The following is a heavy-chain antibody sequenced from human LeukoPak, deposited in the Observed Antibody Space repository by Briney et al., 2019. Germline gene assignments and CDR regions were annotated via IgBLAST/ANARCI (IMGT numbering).Heavy chain of an antibody. CDR3: ARHQPGLWSQSDYYGMDV. J-gene: IGHJ6*02. CDR2: IYYSGST. D-gene: IGHD5-18*01. Sequence: SQTLSLTCTVSGGSISSGSYYWSWIRQPPGKGLEWIGYIYYSGSTNYNPSLKSRVTISVDTSKNQFSLKLSSVTAADTAVYYCARHQPGLWSQSDYYGMDVWGQGTTVTVSS. V-gene: IGHV4-61*01. CDR1: GGSISSGSYY.